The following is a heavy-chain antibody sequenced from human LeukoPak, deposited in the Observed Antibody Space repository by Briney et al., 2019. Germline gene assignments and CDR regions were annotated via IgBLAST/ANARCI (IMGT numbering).Heavy chain of an antibody. V-gene: IGHV3-23*05. J-gene: IGHJ6*02. D-gene: IGHD2-2*01. CDR3: AKFRGYCSSTNCYTYALDV. Sequence: PGGSLRLSCEASGFTFSAYAMTWVRQAPGKGLEWVSSIGSDNKPHYSESVKGRFTISRDNSRNTLSLEMNSLRADDTAVYLCAKFRGYCSSTNCYTYALDVWGQGTTVTVSS. CDR1: GFTFSAYA. CDR2: IGSDNKP.